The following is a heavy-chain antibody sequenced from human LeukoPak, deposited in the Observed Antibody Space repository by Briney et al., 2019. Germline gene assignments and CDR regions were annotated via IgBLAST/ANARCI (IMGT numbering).Heavy chain of an antibody. D-gene: IGHD2-21*01. CDR2: ISYDGSNK. J-gene: IGHJ4*02. CDR3: ASFVEVPDDVSGGSGFDY. CDR1: GFTFSSYA. V-gene: IGHV3-30-3*01. Sequence: PGGSLRLSCAASGFTFSSYAMHWVRQAPGKGLEWVAVISYDGSNKYYADSVKGRFTISRDNSKNTLYLQMNSLRAEDTAVYYCASFVEVPDDVSGGSGFDYWGQGTLVTVSS.